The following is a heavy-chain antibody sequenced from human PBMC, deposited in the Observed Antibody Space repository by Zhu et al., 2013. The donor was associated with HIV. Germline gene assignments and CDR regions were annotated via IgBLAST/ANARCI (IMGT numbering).Heavy chain of an antibody. CDR1: GYTFTSYY. V-gene: IGHV1-46*01. Sequence: QVQLVQSGAEVKKPGASVKVSCKASGYTFTSYYMHWVRQAPGQGLEWMGIINPSGGSTSYAQKFQGRVTMTRDTSTSTVYMELSSLRSEDTAVYYCARDRWELLQGDYYYGMDVWGQGTTVTVSS. CDR2: INPSGGST. D-gene: IGHD1-26*01. CDR3: ARDRWELLQGDYYYGMDV. J-gene: IGHJ6*02.